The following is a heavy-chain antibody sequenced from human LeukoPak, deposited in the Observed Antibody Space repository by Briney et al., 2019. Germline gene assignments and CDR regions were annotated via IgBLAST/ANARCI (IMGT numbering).Heavy chain of an antibody. J-gene: IGHJ4*02. D-gene: IGHD2-15*01. CDR2: IYHSGST. Sequence: SETLSLTCAVSGYFISSGYYWGWIRQPPGKGLEWIGSIYHSGSTYYNPSLKSRVTISVDTSKNQFSLKLSSVTAADTAVYYCALFDGGYWGQGTLVTVSS. V-gene: IGHV4-38-2*01. CDR1: GYFISSGYY. CDR3: ALFDGGY.